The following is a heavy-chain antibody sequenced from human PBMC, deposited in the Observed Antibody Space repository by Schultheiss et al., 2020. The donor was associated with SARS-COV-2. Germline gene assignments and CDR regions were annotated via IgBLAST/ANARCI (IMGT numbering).Heavy chain of an antibody. V-gene: IGHV4-34*01. CDR2: INHSGST. J-gene: IGHJ1*01. CDR1: GGSFSGYY. CDR3: ARGGYCSGGSCYPGLFQH. D-gene: IGHD2-15*01. Sequence: SQTLSLTCAVYGGSFSGYYWSWIRQPPGKGLEWIGEINHSGSTNYNPSLKSRVTISVDTSKNQFSLKLSSVTAADTAVYYCARGGYCSGGSCYPGLFQHWGQGTLVTVSS.